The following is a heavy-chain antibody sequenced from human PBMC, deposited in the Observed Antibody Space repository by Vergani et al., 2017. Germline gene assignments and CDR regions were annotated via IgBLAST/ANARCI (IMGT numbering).Heavy chain of an antibody. CDR2: IYSTGST. V-gene: IGHV4-31*03. CDR3: ARDTRYYDSSGLSYYFDY. Sequence: QVQLQESGPGLVKPSQTLSLTCSVSGDSISSGVYYWNWIRQHPGKGLEWIGYIYSTGSTHHNPSLRRRINMSVDTSKNQFSLKLSSVTAADTAVYYCARDTRYYDSSGLSYYFDYWGQGTLVTVSS. D-gene: IGHD3-22*01. J-gene: IGHJ4*02. CDR1: GDSISSGVYY.